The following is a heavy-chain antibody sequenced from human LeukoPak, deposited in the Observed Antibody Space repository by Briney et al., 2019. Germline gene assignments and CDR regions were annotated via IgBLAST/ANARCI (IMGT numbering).Heavy chain of an antibody. Sequence: GGSLRLSCAGAGFTFSDYSMHWVRQAPGKGLEWVSGISPGGEITYYADSVKGRFTISRDNSKNTVSLQMHSLRAEDTATYYCAKDNGWLHYCHWGQGTLVTVSS. CDR2: ISPGGEIT. V-gene: IGHV3-23*01. D-gene: IGHD5-24*01. J-gene: IGHJ4*02. CDR3: AKDNGWLHYCH. CDR1: GFTFSDYS.